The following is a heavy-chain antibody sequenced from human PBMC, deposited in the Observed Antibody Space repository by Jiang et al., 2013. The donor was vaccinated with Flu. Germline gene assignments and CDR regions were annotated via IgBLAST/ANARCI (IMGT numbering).Heavy chain of an antibody. CDR2: ISPYNGYT. CDR3: ARVSGGAPVYYFDY. D-gene: IGHD2-8*02. V-gene: IGHV1-18*01. Sequence: GAEVKKPGSSVKVSCKPSGYTFSTHGINWVRQAPGQGLEWMGWISPYNGYTNYAQKLQGTVTMTTDTSTSTAYMELRSLRSDDTAVYYCARVSGGAPVYYFDYWGQGALVTVSS. CDR1: GYTFSTHG. J-gene: IGHJ4*02.